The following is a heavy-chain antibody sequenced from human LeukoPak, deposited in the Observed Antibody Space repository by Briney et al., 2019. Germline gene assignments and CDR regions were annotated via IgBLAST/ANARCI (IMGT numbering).Heavy chain of an antibody. CDR2: IHTSGSTSGST. V-gene: IGHV4-4*07. CDR3: ARSGVARHYMDV. D-gene: IGHD5-12*01. J-gene: IGHJ6*03. Sequence: PSETLSLTCTVSGVSISSYYWSWIRQPAGRGLEWIGRIHTSGSTSGSTNYNPSLKSRVTMSVDTSKNQFSLKLSSVTAADTAVYYCARSGVARHYMDVWGKGTTVTVSS. CDR1: GVSISSYY.